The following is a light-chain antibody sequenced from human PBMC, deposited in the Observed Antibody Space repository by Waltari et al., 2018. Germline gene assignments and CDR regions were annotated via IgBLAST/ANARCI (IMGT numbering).Light chain of an antibody. CDR3: YSTDSSGYRV. Sequence: SYELTQPPSVSVSPGQTARITCSGAALPNNYAYWYQQKSGQAPVLVIYEDSKRPSGIPERFSGSSSGTMATLTISGAQVEDEADYYCYSTDSSGYRVFGTGTKVTVL. CDR1: ALPNNY. J-gene: IGLJ1*01. V-gene: IGLV3-10*01. CDR2: EDS.